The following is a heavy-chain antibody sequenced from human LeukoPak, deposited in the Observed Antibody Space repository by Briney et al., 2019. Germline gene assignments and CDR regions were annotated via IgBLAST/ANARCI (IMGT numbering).Heavy chain of an antibody. CDR2: IYPGDSDT. J-gene: IGHJ4*02. V-gene: IGHV5-51*01. Sequence: GESLKISCKGSGYSFTSYWIGWVRQMPGKGLGWMGIIYPGDSDTRYSPSFQGQVTISADKSISIAYLQWSSLKASDTAMYYCARPNCSGGSCYYFDYWGQGTLVTVSS. CDR1: GYSFTSYW. D-gene: IGHD2-15*01. CDR3: ARPNCSGGSCYYFDY.